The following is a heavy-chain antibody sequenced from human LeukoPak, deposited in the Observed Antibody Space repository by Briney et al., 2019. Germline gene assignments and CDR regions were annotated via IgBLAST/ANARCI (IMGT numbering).Heavy chain of an antibody. V-gene: IGHV3-7*01. CDR1: GFTFSNFW. D-gene: IGHD3-16*01. J-gene: IGHJ3*02. CDR2: INPDGSTT. CDR3: VRDPGWGAFDI. Sequence: GGSLRLSCAASGFTFSNFWMSWVRQAPGKGLEGVAIINPDGSTTGYVDSVKGRFTISRDNAKSSLCLQLNSLRAEDTAVYYCVRDPGWGAFDIWGQGTMVTVSS.